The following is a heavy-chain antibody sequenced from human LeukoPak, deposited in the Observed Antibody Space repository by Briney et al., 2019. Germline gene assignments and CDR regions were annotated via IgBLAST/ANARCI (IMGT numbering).Heavy chain of an antibody. V-gene: IGHV4-59*01. CDR1: GGSISSYY. D-gene: IGHD6-19*01. J-gene: IGHJ4*02. Sequence: SETLSLTCTVSGGSISSYYWSWIRQPPGKGLEWIGYIYYSGSTNYNPSLKSRVTMSVDTSKNQFSLKLSSVTAADTAVYYCARFKRAGGWSYFDYWGQGTLVTVSS. CDR3: ARFKRAGGWSYFDY. CDR2: IYYSGST.